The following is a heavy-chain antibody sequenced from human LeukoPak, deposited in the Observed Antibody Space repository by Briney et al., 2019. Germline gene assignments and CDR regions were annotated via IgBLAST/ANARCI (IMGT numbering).Heavy chain of an antibody. D-gene: IGHD2-2*02. CDR1: GFTFSSYC. J-gene: IGHJ4*02. Sequence: GGSLRLSCAASGFTFSSYCMTWVRQAPGKGLEWVSYISGNSSTIYYADSVKGRFTISRDNDKNSLYLQMNSLRAEDTAVYYCASLTGSQYHFDYWGQGTLVTVSS. CDR3: ASLTGSQYHFDY. CDR2: ISGNSSTI. V-gene: IGHV3-48*01.